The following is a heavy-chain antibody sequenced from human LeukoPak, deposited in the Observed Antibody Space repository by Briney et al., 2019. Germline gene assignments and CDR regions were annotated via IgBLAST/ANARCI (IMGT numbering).Heavy chain of an antibody. CDR2: IYYSGST. V-gene: IGHV4-59*08. J-gene: IGHJ4*02. CDR3: ARGGRDGYNDLDY. D-gene: IGHD5-24*01. CDR1: GGSISSYY. Sequence: NTSETLSLTCTVSGGSISSYYWSWIRQPPGKGLEWIGYIYYSGSTNYNPSLKSRVTISVDTSKNQFSLKLSSVTAADTAVYYCARGGRDGYNDLDYWGQGTLVTVSS.